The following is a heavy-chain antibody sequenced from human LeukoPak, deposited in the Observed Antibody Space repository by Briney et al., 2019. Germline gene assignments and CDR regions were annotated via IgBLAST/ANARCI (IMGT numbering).Heavy chain of an antibody. CDR3: ARQVYGDYVGS. CDR1: GFTFSRYG. V-gene: IGHV3-21*01. J-gene: IGHJ4*02. D-gene: IGHD4-17*01. Sequence: GGSLRLSCAASGFTFSRYGMSWVRQAPGKGLEWVSSISSSSSYIYYADSVKGRFTISRDNAKNSLYLQMNSLRAEDTAVYYCARQVYGDYVGSWGQGTLVTVSS. CDR2: ISSSSSYI.